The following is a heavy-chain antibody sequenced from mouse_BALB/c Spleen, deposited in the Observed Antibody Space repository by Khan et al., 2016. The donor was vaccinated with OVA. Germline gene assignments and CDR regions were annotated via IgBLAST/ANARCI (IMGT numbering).Heavy chain of an antibody. CDR2: INPTSGYT. Sequence: QMQLEESGAELAKPGASVKMSCKASGYTFTTYWMHWVKQRPGQGLEWIGYINPTSGYTDYNEKFTDRATLSADKSSSTAYMQLSSLTAEDSAVYYCTRDRIDYWGQGTTLTVSS. J-gene: IGHJ2*01. CDR1: GYTFTTYW. V-gene: IGHV1-7*01. CDR3: TRDRIDY.